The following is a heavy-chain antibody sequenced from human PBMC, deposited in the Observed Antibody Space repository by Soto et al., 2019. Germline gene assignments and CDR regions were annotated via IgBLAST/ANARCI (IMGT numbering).Heavy chain of an antibody. D-gene: IGHD1-1*01. Sequence: HPGGSLRLSCAASGFTFSSYSMNWVRQATGKGLEWASFISSSSGTIYYADSVKGRFTISRDNAKNSLYLQMNSLRDEDTAVYHCARYPQRSHAFVISGPGTMVTV. V-gene: IGHV3-48*02. J-gene: IGHJ3*02. CDR2: ISSSSGTI. CDR1: GFTFSSYS. CDR3: ARYPQRSHAFVI.